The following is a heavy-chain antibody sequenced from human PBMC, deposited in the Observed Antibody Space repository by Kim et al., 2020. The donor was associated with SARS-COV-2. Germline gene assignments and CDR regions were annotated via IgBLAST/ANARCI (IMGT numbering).Heavy chain of an antibody. Sequence: GGSLRLSCVASGFTFSSYWMHWVRQVPGKGLVWVSRINTDARSTSYADSVKGRFTISRDNAKNMVYLQMNSLRVEDTAVYYCARDILQGYWGQGTLVTVSS. J-gene: IGHJ4*02. D-gene: IGHD2-21*01. V-gene: IGHV3-74*01. CDR2: INTDARST. CDR3: ARDILQGY. CDR1: GFTFSSYW.